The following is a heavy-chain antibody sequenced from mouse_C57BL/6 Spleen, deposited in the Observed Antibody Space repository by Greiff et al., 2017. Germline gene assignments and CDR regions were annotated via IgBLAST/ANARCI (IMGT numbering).Heavy chain of an antibody. CDR2: IYPGDGDT. J-gene: IGHJ2*01. CDR1: GYAFSSYW. D-gene: IGHD1-1*01. Sequence: VKLMESGAELVKPGASVKISCKASGYAFSSYWMNWVKQRPGKGLEWIGQIYPGDGDTNYNGKFKGKATLTADKSSSTAYMQLSSLTSEDSAVYVCARAGYYGPFDYWGQGTTLTVSS. V-gene: IGHV1-80*01. CDR3: ARAGYYGPFDY.